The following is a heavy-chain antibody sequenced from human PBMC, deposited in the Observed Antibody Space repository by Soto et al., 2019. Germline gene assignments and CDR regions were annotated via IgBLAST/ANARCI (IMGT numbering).Heavy chain of an antibody. CDR2: INAGNGNT. Sequence: ASVKVSCKASGYTFTSYAMHWVRQAPGQRLEWMGWINAGNGNTKYSQKFQGRVTITRDTSASTAYMELGSLRSEDTAVYYCARVITRSYGDFDYWGQGTLVSVSS. V-gene: IGHV1-3*01. CDR3: ARVITRSYGDFDY. CDR1: GYTFTSYA. D-gene: IGHD4-17*01. J-gene: IGHJ4*02.